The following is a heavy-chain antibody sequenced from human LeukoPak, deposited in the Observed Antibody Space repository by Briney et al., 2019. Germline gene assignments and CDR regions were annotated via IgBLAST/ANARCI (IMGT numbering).Heavy chain of an antibody. CDR1: GYTFTSFA. V-gene: IGHV1-3*01. D-gene: IGHD3-10*01. Sequence: ASVKVSCKASGYTFTSFAMHWVRQAPGQRLEWMGWINAGNGNTKYSQKFQGRVTITKDTSASTAYMELSSLRSEDTAVYYCVRTYGSGSYYNPFDYWGQGTLVTVSS. CDR2: INAGNGNT. J-gene: IGHJ4*02. CDR3: VRTYGSGSYYNPFDY.